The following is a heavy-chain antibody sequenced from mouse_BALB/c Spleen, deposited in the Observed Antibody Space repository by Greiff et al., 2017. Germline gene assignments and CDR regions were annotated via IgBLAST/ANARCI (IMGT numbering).Heavy chain of an antibody. Sequence: EVKLMESGPGLVKPSQSLSLTCTVTGYSITSDYAWNWIRQFPGNKLEWMGYISSSGSTSYNPSLKSRISITRDTSKNQFFLQLNSVTTEDTATYYCARRPARATLDYWGQGTTLTVSS. D-gene: IGHD3-1*01. V-gene: IGHV3-2*02. CDR3: ARRPARATLDY. J-gene: IGHJ2*01. CDR1: GYSITSDYA. CDR2: ISSSGST.